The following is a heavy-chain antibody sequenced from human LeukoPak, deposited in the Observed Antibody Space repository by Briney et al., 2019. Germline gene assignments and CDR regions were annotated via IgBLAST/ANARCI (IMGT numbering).Heavy chain of an antibody. Sequence: GGSLRLSCAASGFTFSDYGMSWVRQAPGKGLEWVSYISTGSSTIYYADSVKGRLTISRDNAKNSLYLQMNSLRDEDTAVYFCAKDSAYYSSWFDSWGQGTLVTVSS. CDR3: AKDSAYYSSWFDS. D-gene: IGHD2-21*01. CDR1: GFTFSDYG. V-gene: IGHV3-48*02. J-gene: IGHJ5*01. CDR2: ISTGSSTI.